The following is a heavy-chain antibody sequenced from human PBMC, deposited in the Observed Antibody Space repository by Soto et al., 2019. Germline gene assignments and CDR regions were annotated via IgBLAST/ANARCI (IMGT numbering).Heavy chain of an antibody. CDR2: ISSSSSTI. CDR3: ARDSGSYYNGYFDY. D-gene: IGHD3-10*01. Sequence: GGSLRLSCAASGLTFSSYSMNWVRQAPGKGLEWVSYISSSSSTIYYADSVKGRFTISRDNAKNSLYLQMDSLRAEDTAVYYCARDSGSYYNGYFDYWGQGTLVTVSS. V-gene: IGHV3-48*01. J-gene: IGHJ4*02. CDR1: GLTFSSYS.